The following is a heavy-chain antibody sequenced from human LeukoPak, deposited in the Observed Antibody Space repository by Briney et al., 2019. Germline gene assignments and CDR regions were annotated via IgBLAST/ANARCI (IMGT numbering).Heavy chain of an antibody. Sequence: ASVKVPCKASGYTFTGYYMHWVRQAPGQGLEWMGWINPNSGGTNYAQKFQGRVTMTRDTSISTAYMELSRLRSDDTAVYYCARGRYCSGGSCYSGWFDPWGQGTLVTVSS. J-gene: IGHJ5*02. V-gene: IGHV1-2*02. CDR1: GYTFTGYY. CDR3: ARGRYCSGGSCYSGWFDP. CDR2: INPNSGGT. D-gene: IGHD2-15*01.